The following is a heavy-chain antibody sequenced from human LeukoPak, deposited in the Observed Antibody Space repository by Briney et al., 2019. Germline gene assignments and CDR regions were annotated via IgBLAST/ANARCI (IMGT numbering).Heavy chain of an antibody. D-gene: IGHD3-10*01. J-gene: IGHJ4*02. CDR2: VNPKNGDT. Sequence: GASVKVSCKASGYIFTDYFIHWVRQAPGQGPGWMGRVNPKNGDTYYAQTFQGRVTVTGATSISTAYMGLTTLRSDDTAIYYCSRDLSSTAYWELDYWGQGTLVTVSS. CDR1: GYIFTDYF. CDR3: SRDLSSTAYWELDY. V-gene: IGHV1-2*06.